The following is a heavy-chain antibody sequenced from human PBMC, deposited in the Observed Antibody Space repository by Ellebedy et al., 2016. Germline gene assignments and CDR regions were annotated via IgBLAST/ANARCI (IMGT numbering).Heavy chain of an antibody. CDR1: GYTLTELS. V-gene: IGHV1-24*01. D-gene: IGHD6-19*01. Sequence: ASVKVSXXVSGYTLTELSMHWVRQAPGKGLEWMGGFDPKDGETIYAQKFQGRVTMTEDTSTDTAYMELSSLRSEDTAVYYCATVVLYSSGWFFMFDPWGQGTLVTVSS. CDR3: ATVVLYSSGWFFMFDP. J-gene: IGHJ5*02. CDR2: FDPKDGET.